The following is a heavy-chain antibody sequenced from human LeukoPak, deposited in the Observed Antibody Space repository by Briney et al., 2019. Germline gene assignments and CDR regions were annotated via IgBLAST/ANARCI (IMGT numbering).Heavy chain of an antibody. D-gene: IGHD3-9*01. Sequence: SETLSLTCSVSGASVSSGKTYWSWIRQTPGKGLEWIGDIYSGRSTDYNPSLKSRVTISLDTSDNQFSLQLRSVIAADTALYYCASSFSQTGYMEFDYWGQGALVTVSS. CDR1: GASVSSGKTY. J-gene: IGHJ4*02. CDR3: ASSFSQTGYMEFDY. V-gene: IGHV4-61*01. CDR2: IYSGRST.